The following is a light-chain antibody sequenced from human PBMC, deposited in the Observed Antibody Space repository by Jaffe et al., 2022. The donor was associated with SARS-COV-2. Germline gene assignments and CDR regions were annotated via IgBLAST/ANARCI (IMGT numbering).Light chain of an antibody. CDR2: WAS. V-gene: IGKV4-1*01. CDR3: QQYYSTPYT. Sequence: DIVMTQSPDSLAVSLGERATINCKSSQSVLYSSNNKNYLAWYQHKPGHPPRLLFYWASTRESGVPDRFSGSGSGADFTLTISSLQAEDVAVYYCQQYYSTPYTFGQGTKLEIK. CDR1: QSVLYSSNNKNY. J-gene: IGKJ2*01.